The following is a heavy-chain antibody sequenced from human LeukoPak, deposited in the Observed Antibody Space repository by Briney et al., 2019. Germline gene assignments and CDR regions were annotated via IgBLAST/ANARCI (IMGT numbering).Heavy chain of an antibody. CDR2: INHSGST. D-gene: IGHD3-10*01. CDR3: ALGSGNYEEVY. J-gene: IGHJ4*02. Sequence: SETLSLTCAVYGGSFSGYYWSWIRQPPGKGLEWIGEINHSGSTNYNPSLKSRVTISVDTSKNQFSLKLSSVTAADTAVYYCALGSGNYEEVYWGQGTLVTVSS. CDR1: GGSFSGYY. V-gene: IGHV4-34*01.